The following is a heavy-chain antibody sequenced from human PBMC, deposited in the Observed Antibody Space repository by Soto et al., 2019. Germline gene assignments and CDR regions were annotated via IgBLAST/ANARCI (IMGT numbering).Heavy chain of an antibody. V-gene: IGHV1-18*01. J-gene: IGHJ4*02. CDR2: ISPSKGNT. CDR1: GYTFTSYD. Sequence: QVQLVQSGAEVKRPGASVKVSCKASGYTFTSYDLNWVRQAPGQGLEWMGWISPSKGNTNYVQKFQGRVTMTTDTSTSTTDMKMRSLTSGDTAVYYCAREYDFWGQGTRVTVSS. D-gene: IGHD3-3*01. CDR3: AREYDF.